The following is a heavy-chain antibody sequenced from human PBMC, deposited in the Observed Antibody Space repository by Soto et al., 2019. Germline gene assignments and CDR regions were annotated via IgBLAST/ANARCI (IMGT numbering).Heavy chain of an antibody. CDR3: GYGSGGDNPYYYGKDV. D-gene: IGHD3-10*01. Sequence: QVQLVQSGAEVKKPGSSVKVSCKASVGTFSSYAISWVRQAPGQGLEWMGGIIPIFGTANYAQKFQGRVTITADKSTSTAYMELSSLRSEDTAVYYCGYGSGGDNPYYYGKDVWGQGTTVTVSS. CDR1: VGTFSSYA. J-gene: IGHJ6*02. CDR2: IIPIFGTA. V-gene: IGHV1-69*06.